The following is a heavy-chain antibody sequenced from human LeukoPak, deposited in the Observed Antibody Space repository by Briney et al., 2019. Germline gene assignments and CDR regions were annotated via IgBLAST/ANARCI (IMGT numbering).Heavy chain of an antibody. Sequence: PGGSLRLPCAASGFTFSSYEMSWVRQAPGKGREGVSYISSSGGIIYYADSVKGRFTISRDNAKNSLYLQMNSLRAEDTAVHYCARESDYGDFFFDYWGQGTLVTVSS. CDR1: GFTFSSYE. CDR3: ARESDYGDFFFDY. D-gene: IGHD4-17*01. J-gene: IGHJ4*02. CDR2: ISSSGGII. V-gene: IGHV3-48*03.